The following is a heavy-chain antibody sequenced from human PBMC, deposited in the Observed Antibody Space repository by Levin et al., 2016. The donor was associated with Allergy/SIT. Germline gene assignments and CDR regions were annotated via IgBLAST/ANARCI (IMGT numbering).Heavy chain of an antibody. V-gene: IGHV3-21*01. CDR1: GFTFSSYS. CDR2: ISSSSSYI. Sequence: GGSLRLSCAASGFTFSSYSMNWVRQAPGKGLEWVSSISSSSSYIYYADSVKGRFTISRDNAKNSLYLQMNSLRAEDTAVYYCARDHTDGYSGYGWGMDVWGQGTTVTVSS. J-gene: IGHJ6*02. CDR3: ARDHTDGYSGYGWGMDV. D-gene: IGHD5-12*01.